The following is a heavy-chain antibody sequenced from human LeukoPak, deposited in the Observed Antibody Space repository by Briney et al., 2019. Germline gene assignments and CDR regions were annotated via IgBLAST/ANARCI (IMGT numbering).Heavy chain of an antibody. CDR1: GGSISSYY. CDR2: IYYSGST. CDR3: ARDAGHGAPGFDY. J-gene: IGHJ4*02. D-gene: IGHD3-16*01. V-gene: IGHV4-59*01. Sequence: IPSETLSLTCTVSGGSISSYYWSWIRQPPGKGPEWIGYIYYSGSTNYNPSLKSRVTISVDTSKNQFSLKLSSVTAADTAVYYCARDAGHGAPGFDYWGQGTPVTVSS.